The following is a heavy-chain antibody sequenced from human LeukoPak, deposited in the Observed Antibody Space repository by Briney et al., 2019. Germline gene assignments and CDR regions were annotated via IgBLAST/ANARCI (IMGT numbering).Heavy chain of an antibody. CDR1: GYTFTSSG. CDR2: VSTATGTT. CDR3: ARDRTTVTSHPDY. D-gene: IGHD4-11*01. Sequence: GASVKVSCRASGYTFTSSGISWVRQVPGQGLEWVGWVSTATGTTNYALNVQDRVTMTRDTSTNTAYMELRSLKSDDTAVYYCARDRTTVTSHPDYWGQGTLVTVSS. V-gene: IGHV1-18*01. J-gene: IGHJ4*02.